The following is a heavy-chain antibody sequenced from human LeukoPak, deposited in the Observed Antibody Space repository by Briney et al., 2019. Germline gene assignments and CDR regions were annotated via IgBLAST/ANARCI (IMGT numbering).Heavy chain of an antibody. CDR2: IWYDGSNK. J-gene: IGHJ4*02. CDR1: GFTFSSYG. V-gene: IGHV3-33*01. Sequence: PGGSLRLSCAASGFTFSSYGMHWVRQAPGKGLEWVAVIWYDGSNKYYADSVKGRFTISRDNSKNTLYLQMNSLRAEDTAVYYCARGPRRGAYFDYWGQGTLVTVSS. CDR3: ARGPRRGAYFDY. D-gene: IGHD3-16*01.